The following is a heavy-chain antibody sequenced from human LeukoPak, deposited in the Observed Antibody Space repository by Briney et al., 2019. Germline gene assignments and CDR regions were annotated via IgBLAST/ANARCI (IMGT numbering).Heavy chain of an antibody. CDR2: INSDGSST. CDR3: AALDRGHDY. CDR1: GFTFSSYG. V-gene: IGHV3-74*03. Sequence: PGGSLRLSCAASGFTFSSYGMHWVRQAPGKGLVWVSRINSDGSSTKCADSVKGRFTISRDNAKNTLYLQMNSLRAEDTAVYYCAALDRGHDYWGQGTLVTVSS. J-gene: IGHJ4*02.